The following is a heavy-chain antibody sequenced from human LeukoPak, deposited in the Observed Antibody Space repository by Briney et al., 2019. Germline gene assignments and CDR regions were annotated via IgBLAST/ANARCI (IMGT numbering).Heavy chain of an antibody. Sequence: SQALSLTCTVSGGSISSGSYYWSWIRQPAGKGLEWIGRIYTSGSTNYNPSLKSRVTISVDTSKNQFSLKLSSVTAADTAVYYCARAFTMVRGVITPYYFDYWGQGTLVTVSS. CDR2: IYTSGST. J-gene: IGHJ4*02. V-gene: IGHV4-61*02. D-gene: IGHD3-10*01. CDR1: GGSISSGSYY. CDR3: ARAFTMVRGVITPYYFDY.